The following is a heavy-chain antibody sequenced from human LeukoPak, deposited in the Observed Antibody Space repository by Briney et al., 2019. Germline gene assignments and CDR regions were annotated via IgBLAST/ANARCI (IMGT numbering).Heavy chain of an antibody. CDR1: GFTFSSYS. D-gene: IGHD6-13*01. CDR3: ASGPSSTWNDYYYYYYMDV. V-gene: IGHV3-21*01. Sequence: GGSLRLSCAASGFTFSSYSMNWVRQAPGKEVEWVSSISSSSSYIYYADSVKGRFTISRDNAKNSLYLQMNSLRAEDTAVYYCASGPSSTWNDYYYYYYMDVWGKGTTVTVSS. CDR2: ISSSSSYI. J-gene: IGHJ6*03.